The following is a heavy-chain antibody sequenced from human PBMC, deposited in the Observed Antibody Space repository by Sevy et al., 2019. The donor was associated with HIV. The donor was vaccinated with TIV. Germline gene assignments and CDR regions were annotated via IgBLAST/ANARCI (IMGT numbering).Heavy chain of an antibody. J-gene: IGHJ4*02. CDR3: ATATPGDGYNYYFDY. CDR2: FDPEDGET. CDR1: GYTLTELS. D-gene: IGHD5-12*01. V-gene: IGHV1-24*01. Sequence: ASVKVSCKVSGYTLTELSMHWVRQAPGKGLEWMGGFDPEDGETIYAQKFQGRVTMTEDTSTDTAYMELSSLRSEDTAVYHCATATPGDGYNYYFDYWGQGTLVTVSS.